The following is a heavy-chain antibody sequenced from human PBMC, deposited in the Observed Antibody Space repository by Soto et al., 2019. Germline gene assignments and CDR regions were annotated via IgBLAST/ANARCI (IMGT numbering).Heavy chain of an antibody. V-gene: IGHV1-69*13. J-gene: IGHJ6*02. D-gene: IGHD4-4*01. Sequence: SVKVSCKASRGTFSSYAISWVRQAPGQGLEWMGGIIPIFGTANYAQKFQGRVTITADESTSTAYMELSSLRSEDTAVYYCARDLKYSNYFYYYGMDVWGQGTTVTVSS. CDR1: RGTFSSYA. CDR2: IIPIFGTA. CDR3: ARDLKYSNYFYYYGMDV.